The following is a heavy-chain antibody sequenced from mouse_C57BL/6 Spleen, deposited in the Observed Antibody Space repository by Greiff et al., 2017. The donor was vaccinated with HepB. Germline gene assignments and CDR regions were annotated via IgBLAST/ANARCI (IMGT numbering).Heavy chain of an antibody. J-gene: IGHJ4*01. D-gene: IGHD2-3*01. CDR3: ARDGGGLLPPYAMDY. V-gene: IGHV5-16*01. CDR2: INYDGSST. Sequence: EVKLMESEGGLVQPGSSMKLSCTASGFTFSDYYMAWVRQVPEKGLEWVANINYDGSSTYYLDSLKSRFIISRDNAKNILYLQMSSLKSEDTATYYCARDGGGLLPPYAMDYWGQGTSVTVSS. CDR1: GFTFSDYY.